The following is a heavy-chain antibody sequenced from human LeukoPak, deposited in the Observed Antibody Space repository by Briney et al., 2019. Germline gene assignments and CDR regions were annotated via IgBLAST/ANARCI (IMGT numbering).Heavy chain of an antibody. Sequence: PGRSLRLSCAASGFTFSSYAMHWVRQAPGKGLERVAVISYDGSNKYYADSVKGRFTISRDNSKNTLYLQMNSLRAEDTAVYYCARGGRMDYFDYWGQGTLVTVSS. CDR1: GFTFSSYA. CDR3: ARGGRMDYFDY. J-gene: IGHJ4*02. V-gene: IGHV3-30*01. CDR2: ISYDGSNK.